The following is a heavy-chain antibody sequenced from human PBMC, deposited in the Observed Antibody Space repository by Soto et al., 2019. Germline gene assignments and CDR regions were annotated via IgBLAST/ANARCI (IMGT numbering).Heavy chain of an antibody. CDR2: IYYSGST. CDR3: ARYGATTPNYYYYGMDV. CDR1: GGSISSSYW. D-gene: IGHD1-1*01. Sequence: SETLSLTCAVSGGSISSSYWWCWVRPPPGEGLEWNGNIYYSGSTNYNPTLKRRVTITVDTSKNQYSLKLSSVTAADTAVYYCARYGATTPNYYYYGMDVWGQGTTVTVSS. J-gene: IGHJ6*02. V-gene: IGHV4-4*02.